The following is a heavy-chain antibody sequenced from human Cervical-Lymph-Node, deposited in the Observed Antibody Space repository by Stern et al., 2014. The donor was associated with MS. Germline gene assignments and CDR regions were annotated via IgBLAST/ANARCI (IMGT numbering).Heavy chain of an antibody. CDR3: AKDIRGDQAAFDI. CDR1: GFTFDDYT. CDR2: ISWDGYST. V-gene: IGHV3-43*01. Sequence: EVQLEESGGVVVQPGGSLRLSCAASGFTFDDYTMHWVRQAPGKGLELVSLISWDGYSTYYADSVKGRFTISRDNSKNSLYLQMNSLRTEDTALFYCAKDIRGDQAAFDIWGQGTMVTVSS. D-gene: IGHD3-10*01. J-gene: IGHJ3*02.